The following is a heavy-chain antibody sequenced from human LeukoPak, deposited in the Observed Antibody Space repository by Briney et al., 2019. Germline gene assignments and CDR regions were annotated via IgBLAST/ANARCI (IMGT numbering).Heavy chain of an antibody. CDR1: GYTFTSYG. V-gene: IGHV1-18*01. D-gene: IGHD6-19*01. Sequence: ASVKVSCKASGYTFTSYGISWVRQAPGQGLEWMGRISAYNGNTNYAQKLQGRVTMTTDTSTSTAYMELRSLRSDDTAVYYCARDLEVFIAVAGTESFDYWGQGTLVTVSS. CDR2: ISAYNGNT. J-gene: IGHJ4*02. CDR3: ARDLEVFIAVAGTESFDY.